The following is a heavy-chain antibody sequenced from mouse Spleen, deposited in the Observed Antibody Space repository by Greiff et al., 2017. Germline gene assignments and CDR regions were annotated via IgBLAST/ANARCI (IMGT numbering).Heavy chain of an antibody. D-gene: IGHD1-1*01. CDR3: ARGAQKYYGSSPYAMDY. J-gene: IGHJ4*01. Sequence: QVQLQQSGAELMKPGASVKLSCKATGYTFTGYWIEWVKQRPGHGLEWIGEILPGSGSTTYNEKFKGKATFTADTSSNTAYMQLSSLTTEDSAIYYCARGAQKYYGSSPYAMDYWGQGTSVTVSA. V-gene: IGHV1-9*01. CDR1: GYTFTGYW. CDR2: ILPGSGST.